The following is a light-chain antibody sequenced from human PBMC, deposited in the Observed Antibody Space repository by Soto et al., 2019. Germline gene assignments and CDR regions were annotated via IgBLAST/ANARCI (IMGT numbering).Light chain of an antibody. V-gene: IGKV4-1*01. J-gene: IGKJ4*01. CDR1: QSVLYRSNNMNH. CDR2: WSS. CDR3: QQYYSTPLT. Sequence: DIVMTQSPDSLAVSLGERATINCKSSQSVLYRSNNMNHLAWYQQKPGQPPKLLIYWSSTRESGVPDRFSGSGSGTDFTLTISSLQAEDVAVYYCQQYYSTPLTFGGGTKVEIK.